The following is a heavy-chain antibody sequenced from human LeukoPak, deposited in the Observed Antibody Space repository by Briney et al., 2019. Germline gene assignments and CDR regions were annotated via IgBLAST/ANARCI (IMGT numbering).Heavy chain of an antibody. CDR3: AKGSPGYYDSSGYYYQN. V-gene: IGHV3-23*01. CDR1: GFTFSSYA. D-gene: IGHD3-22*01. Sequence: GGSLRLSCAASGFTFSSYAMSWVRQAPGKGLGWVSAISGSGGSTYYADSVKGRFTISRDNSKNTLYLQMNSLRAEDTAVYYCAKGSPGYYDSSGYYYQNWGQGTLVTVSS. CDR2: ISGSGGST. J-gene: IGHJ4*02.